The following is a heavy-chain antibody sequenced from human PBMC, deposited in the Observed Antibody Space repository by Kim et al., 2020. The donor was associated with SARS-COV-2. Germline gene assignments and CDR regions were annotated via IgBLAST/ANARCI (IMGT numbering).Heavy chain of an antibody. J-gene: IGHJ4*02. CDR3: ARLPQVYSSSWLDY. D-gene: IGHD6-13*01. Sequence: PSLQGQVTISADKSISTAYLQWSNLKASDTAMYYCARLPQVYSSSWLDYWGQGTLVTVSS. V-gene: IGHV5-51*01.